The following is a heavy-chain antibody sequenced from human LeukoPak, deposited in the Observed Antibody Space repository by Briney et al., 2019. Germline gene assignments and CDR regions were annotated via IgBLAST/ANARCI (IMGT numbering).Heavy chain of an antibody. CDR2: IWYDGSNK. CDR1: GFIFSTYG. D-gene: IGHD5/OR15-5a*01. V-gene: IGHV3-30*02. CDR3: AKDRCVYGDY. Sequence: GGSLRLSCAASGFIFSTYGMHWVRQAPGKGLEWVAFIWYDGSNKYYAGSVTGRFIISRDNSKNTLYLQLHRLRAEDAAVYYCAKDRCVYGDYWGQETLVTVSS. J-gene: IGHJ4*02.